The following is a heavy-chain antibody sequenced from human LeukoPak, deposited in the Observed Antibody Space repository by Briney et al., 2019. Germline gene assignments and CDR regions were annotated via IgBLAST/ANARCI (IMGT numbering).Heavy chain of an antibody. V-gene: IGHV3-23*01. Sequence: GGSLRLSCVPSGITFSNSAMNWVRQAPGKELEWVATITKTGDKTYYADSVRGLFSISRDYSRDTLYLQMDSLRAEDTAVYHCVKSAGKDGYRDVFDIWGEGAVVTVSS. CDR3: VKSAGKDGYRDVFDI. CDR2: ITKTGDKT. J-gene: IGHJ3*02. D-gene: IGHD5-24*01. CDR1: GITFSNSA.